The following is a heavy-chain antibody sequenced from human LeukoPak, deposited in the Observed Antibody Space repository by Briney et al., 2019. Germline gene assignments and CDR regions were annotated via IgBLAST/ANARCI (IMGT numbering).Heavy chain of an antibody. CDR3: ARDPRFLAGAFDI. J-gene: IGHJ3*02. CDR1: GGSIRSGDNY. D-gene: IGHD2/OR15-2a*01. Sequence: KPSETLSLTCIVSGGSIRSGDNYWSWIRQPPGKGLEWIGYIYYSGTTNYNPSLKSRVTISVDTSKNQISLKLNSLTAADTAVYYCARDPRFLAGAFDIWGQGTMVTVSS. CDR2: IYYSGTT. V-gene: IGHV4-30-4*01.